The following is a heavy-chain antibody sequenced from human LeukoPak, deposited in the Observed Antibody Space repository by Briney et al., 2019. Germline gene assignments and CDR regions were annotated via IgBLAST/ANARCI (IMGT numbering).Heavy chain of an antibody. CDR2: INPDGTTT. V-gene: IGHV3-74*03. Sequence: GGSLRLSCAASGFTFSIYWMYWVRQVPGKGLVWVSRINPDGTTTAYADSVKSRFTISRDNAKNTLYLQISSLRAEDTAIYYCARGTNGYNYGYLDQWGQGTLVTVSS. CDR1: GFTFSIYW. J-gene: IGHJ4*02. D-gene: IGHD5-24*01. CDR3: ARGTNGYNYGYLDQ.